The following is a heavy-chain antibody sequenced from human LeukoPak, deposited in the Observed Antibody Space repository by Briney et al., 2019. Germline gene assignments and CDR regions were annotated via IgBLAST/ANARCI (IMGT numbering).Heavy chain of an antibody. D-gene: IGHD6-6*01. V-gene: IGHV3-11*04. CDR3: ARDPARTSAFDY. CDR2: ISSSGSTI. CDR1: GSTFSDYY. J-gene: IGHJ4*02. Sequence: PGGSLRLSCAASGSTFSDYYMSWIRQAPGKGLEWVSYISSSGSTIYYADSVKGRFTISRDNAKNSLYLQMNSLRAEDTAVYYCARDPARTSAFDYWGQGTLVTVSS.